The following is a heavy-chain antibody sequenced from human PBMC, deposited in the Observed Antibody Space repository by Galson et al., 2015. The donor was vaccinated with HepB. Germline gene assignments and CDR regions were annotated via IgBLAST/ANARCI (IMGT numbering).Heavy chain of an antibody. CDR2: INHSGST. J-gene: IGHJ4*02. CDR1: GGSFSGYY. CDR3: ARVAPYYYGLVLGY. V-gene: IGHV4-34*01. D-gene: IGHD3-10*01. Sequence: TLSLTCAVYGGSFSGYYWSWIRQPPGKGLEWIGEINHSGSTNYNPSLKSRVTISVDTSKNQFSLKLSSVTAADTAVYYCARVAPYYYGLVLGYWGQGTLVTVSS.